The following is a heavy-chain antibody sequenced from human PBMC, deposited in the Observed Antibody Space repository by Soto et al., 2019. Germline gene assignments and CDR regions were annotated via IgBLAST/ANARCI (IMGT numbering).Heavy chain of an antibody. V-gene: IGHV4-34*01. CDR3: ARGRGYRNWFDP. CDR2: INHSGST. D-gene: IGHD1-1*01. Sequence: SETLSLTCAVYGGSFSGYYWSWIRQPPGKGLEWIGEINHSGSTNYNPSLKSRVTISVDTSKNQFSLKLSSVTAADTAVYYCARGRGYRNWFDPWGQGALVTVSS. CDR1: GGSFSGYY. J-gene: IGHJ5*02.